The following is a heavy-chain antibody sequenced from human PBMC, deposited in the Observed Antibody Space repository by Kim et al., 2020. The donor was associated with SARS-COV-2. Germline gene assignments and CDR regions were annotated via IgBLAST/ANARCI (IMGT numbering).Heavy chain of an antibody. J-gene: IGHJ6*02. CDR1: GYSISSGYY. Sequence: SETLSLTCTVSGYSISSGYYWGWIRQPPGKGLEWIGSIYHSGSTYYNPSLKSRVTISVDTSKNQFSLKLSSVTAADTAMYYCASIAAAGPPYYYYYGMDVWGQGTTVTVSS. V-gene: IGHV4-38-2*02. CDR3: ASIAAAGPPYYYYYGMDV. D-gene: IGHD6-13*01. CDR2: IYHSGST.